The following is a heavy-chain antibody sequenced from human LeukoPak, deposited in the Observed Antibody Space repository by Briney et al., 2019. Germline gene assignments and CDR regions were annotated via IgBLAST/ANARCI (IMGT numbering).Heavy chain of an antibody. V-gene: IGHV3-30*18. J-gene: IGHJ4*02. CDR3: AKGLSGYSYGYDY. CDR1: RFTFSSYG. CDR2: ISYDGSNK. Sequence: GGSLRLSCAASRFTFSSYGIHWVRQAPGKGLEWVAIISYDGSNKYYADSVKGRFTISRDNSKNTLYLQMNSLRAEDTAVYYCAKGLSGYSYGYDYWGQGTLVTVSS. D-gene: IGHD5-18*01.